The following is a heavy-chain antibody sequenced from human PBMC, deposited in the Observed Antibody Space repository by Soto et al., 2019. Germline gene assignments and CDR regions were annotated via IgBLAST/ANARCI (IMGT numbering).Heavy chain of an antibody. CDR2: TYYNGDT. CDR3: PRGPGYIDGWRTFDF. D-gene: IGHD6-19*01. V-gene: IGHV4-61*08. Sequence: SETLSLTCTVSADSFRGADYYWSWIRQPLGKGPEWIGYTYYNGDTKYNPALKSRVTMSVDTSKNQFSLRLSSVTAADTAVYFCPRGPGYIDGWRTFDFWGGGILVTFCS. CDR1: ADSFRGADYY. J-gene: IGHJ4*02.